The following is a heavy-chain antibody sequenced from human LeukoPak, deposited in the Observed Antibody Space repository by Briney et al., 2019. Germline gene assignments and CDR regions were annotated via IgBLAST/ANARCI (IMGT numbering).Heavy chain of an antibody. D-gene: IGHD5-18*01. V-gene: IGHV4-39*01. CDR3: ARQGRGYSYYFDY. Sequence: PSETLSLTCTVSGGSISISSYYWGWIRQPPGKGQEWIGSIYYSGSTYYNPSLKSRVTISVDTSKNQFSLKLSSVTAADTAVYYCARQGRGYSYYFDYWGQGTLVTVSS. J-gene: IGHJ4*02. CDR2: IYYSGST. CDR1: GGSISISSYY.